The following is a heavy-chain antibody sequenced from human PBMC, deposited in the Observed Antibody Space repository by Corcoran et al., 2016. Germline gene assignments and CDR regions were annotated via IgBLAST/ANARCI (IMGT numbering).Heavy chain of an antibody. Sequence: QVQLQQWGAGLLKPSETLSLTCAVYGGSFSGYYWSWIRQPPGKGLEWIGEINHSGSTNYNPSLKSRVTISVDTSKNQFSLKLSSVTAADTAVYYCARSIVLRRYFDYWGQGTLVTVSS. CDR1: GGSFSGYY. CDR2: INHSGST. V-gene: IGHV4-34*01. D-gene: IGHD3-22*01. J-gene: IGHJ4*02. CDR3: ARSIVLRRYFDY.